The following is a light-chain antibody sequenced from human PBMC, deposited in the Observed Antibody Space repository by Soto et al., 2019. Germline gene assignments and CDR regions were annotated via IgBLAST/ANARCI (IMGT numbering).Light chain of an antibody. Sequence: DIQMTQSPSSLSASVGDRVTITCQASQNINNYLNWYQQKPGRAPKLLIYDASNLEAGVPSRFRGSGSGTDFTFTISRLQPEDIATYYCQHSTTWTFGQGTKVEIK. V-gene: IGKV1-33*01. CDR2: DAS. J-gene: IGKJ1*01. CDR3: QHSTTWT. CDR1: QNINNY.